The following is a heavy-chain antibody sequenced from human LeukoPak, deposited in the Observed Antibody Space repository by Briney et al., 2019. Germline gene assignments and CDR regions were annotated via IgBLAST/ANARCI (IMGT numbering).Heavy chain of an antibody. J-gene: IGHJ3*02. D-gene: IGHD2-15*01. V-gene: IGHV3-72*01. Sequence: PGGSLRLSCAASEFTFSSYAMSWVRQAPGKGLEWVGRTRNKANSYTTQYAASVKGGFTISRDDSKNSLYLKMNSLKTEDTAVYYCATGGSGAFDIWGQGTMVTVSS. CDR2: TRNKANSYTT. CDR1: EFTFSSYA. CDR3: ATGGSGAFDI.